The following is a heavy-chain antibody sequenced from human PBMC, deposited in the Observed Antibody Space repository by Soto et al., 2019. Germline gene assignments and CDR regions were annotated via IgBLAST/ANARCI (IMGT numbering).Heavy chain of an antibody. CDR2: IIPIFATA. J-gene: IGHJ4*02. D-gene: IGHD6-19*01. CDR1: GGTFSTYA. V-gene: IGHV1-69*12. CDR3: ARAGVEEQWLFDY. Sequence: QVQQVQSGAEVKKPGSSVKVSCKASGGTFSTYAINWVRQAPGQGLEWMGGIIPIFATANYAQKFQGRVTITADEFTSTVYMQLSSLRSEDTAVYYCARAGVEEQWLFDYWGQGTLVTVSA.